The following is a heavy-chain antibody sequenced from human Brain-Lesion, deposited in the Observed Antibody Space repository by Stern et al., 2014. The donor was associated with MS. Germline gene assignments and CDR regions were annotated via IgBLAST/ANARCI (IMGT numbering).Heavy chain of an antibody. CDR3: ARIEDNYGHMGEFDY. J-gene: IGHJ4*02. CDR1: GFSLSHARMG. V-gene: IGHV2-26*01. D-gene: IGHD5-18*01. CDR2: IFSNDEK. Sequence: QITLKESGPVLVKPTETLTLTCTVSGFSLSHARMGVSWIRQPPGKPLEGLVQIFSNDEKFYSTSLKSRLTISRDTSKSQVVLTMTNMDPVDTATYYCARIEDNYGHMGEFDYWGQGTLVTVSS.